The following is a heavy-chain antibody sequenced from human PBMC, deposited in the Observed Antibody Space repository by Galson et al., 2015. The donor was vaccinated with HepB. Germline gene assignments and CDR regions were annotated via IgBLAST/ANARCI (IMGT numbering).Heavy chain of an antibody. J-gene: IGHJ6*03. CDR2: IHGAGIT. D-gene: IGHD3-10*01. CDR3: TTGALFRGYHYMDG. Sequence: SLRLSCAVSGFTGSTNYMSWVRQAPGKGLDWVSLIHGAGITRYAESVKGRFTISRDNSKNPMYLQMNSLRAEDTAVYYCTTGALFRGYHYMDGWGKGTTVTVSS. CDR1: GFTGSTNY. V-gene: IGHV3-53*01.